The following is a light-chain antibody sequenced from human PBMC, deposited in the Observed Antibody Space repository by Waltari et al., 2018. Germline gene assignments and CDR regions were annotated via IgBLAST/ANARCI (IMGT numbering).Light chain of an antibody. CDR2: GAS. CDR3: QQADSFPWT. V-gene: IGKV1-12*01. CDR1: QGISSS. Sequence: DIQMTQSPSCVSASIRDRVTLTCRASQGISSSLAWYQQKPGTAPKLLIYGASRLQSGVPLRFSGSGSGTDFTLTIASLQPEDFATYYCQQADSFPWTFGQGTKVDIK. J-gene: IGKJ1*01.